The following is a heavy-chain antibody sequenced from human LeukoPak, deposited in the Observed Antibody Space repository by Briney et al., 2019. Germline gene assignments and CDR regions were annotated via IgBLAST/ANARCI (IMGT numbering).Heavy chain of an antibody. Sequence: PGGSLRLSCAASGFTFSSYAMNWVRQAPGKGLDWVSSVSTGGYTYYADSVKGRFTISRDNSKNTLYLQMNSLSAEDTAIYYCAQGHSSGWLPAHWGQGTLVTVSS. V-gene: IGHV3-23*01. CDR1: GFTFSSYA. J-gene: IGHJ4*02. D-gene: IGHD6-19*01. CDR3: AQGHSSGWLPAH. CDR2: VSTGGYT.